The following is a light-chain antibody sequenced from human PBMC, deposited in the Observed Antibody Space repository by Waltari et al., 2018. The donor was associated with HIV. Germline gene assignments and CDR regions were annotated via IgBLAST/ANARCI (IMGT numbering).Light chain of an antibody. CDR1: SSNIGGNT. CDR2: SNN. V-gene: IGLV1-44*01. Sequence: QSVLTQPPSASGTPGQRVTISCSGSSSNIGGNTVNWYQQLPGTAPKVLLYSNNQRPSGVPDRFSGSKSGTSASLAISGLQSEDEADYYCAAWDDSLGGVVFGGGTKLTVL. J-gene: IGLJ3*02. CDR3: AAWDDSLGGVV.